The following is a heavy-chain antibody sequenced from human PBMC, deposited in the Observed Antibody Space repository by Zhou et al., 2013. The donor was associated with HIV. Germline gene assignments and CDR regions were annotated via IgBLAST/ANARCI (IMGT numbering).Heavy chain of an antibody. D-gene: IGHD5-12*01. CDR1: GGTFSSYA. Sequence: QVQLVQSGAEVKKPGSSVKVSCKASGGTFSSYAISWVRQAPGQGLEWMGGIIPIFGTSNYAQKFQGRVTITTDESTSIAYMELSSLRSEDTAVYYCARDGSGYDSVAFDIWGQGTMVTVSS. CDR3: ARDGSGYDSVAFDI. V-gene: IGHV1-69*05. CDR2: IIPIFGTS. J-gene: IGHJ3*02.